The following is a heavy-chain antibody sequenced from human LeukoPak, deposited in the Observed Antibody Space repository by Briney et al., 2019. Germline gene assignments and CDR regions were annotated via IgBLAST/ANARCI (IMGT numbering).Heavy chain of an antibody. CDR1: GITLSNYG. Sequence: TGGSLRLSCAVSGITLSNYGMSWVRQGPGKGLEWVAGISDSGGRTNYADSVKGRFTISRDNPKNTLYLQMNSLRAEDAAVYFCAKRGVVIRVILVGLHKEAYYFDSWGQGALVTVSS. J-gene: IGHJ4*02. CDR2: ISDSGGRT. D-gene: IGHD3-22*01. CDR3: AKRGVVIRVILVGLHKEAYYFDS. V-gene: IGHV3-23*01.